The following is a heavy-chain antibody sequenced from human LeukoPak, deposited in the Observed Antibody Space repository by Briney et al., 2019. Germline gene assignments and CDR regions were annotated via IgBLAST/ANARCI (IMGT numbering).Heavy chain of an antibody. J-gene: IGHJ4*02. CDR1: GGSISSSSYY. CDR2: IYDSGST. V-gene: IGHV4-61*05. Sequence: SETLSLTCTVSGGSISSSSYYWGWIRQPPGKGLEWIGCIYDSGSTDYNPSLKSRVTISVDTSKNQFSLKLTSVTAADTAMYYCARTSSSWLWGQGTLVTVSS. D-gene: IGHD6-13*01. CDR3: ARTSSSWL.